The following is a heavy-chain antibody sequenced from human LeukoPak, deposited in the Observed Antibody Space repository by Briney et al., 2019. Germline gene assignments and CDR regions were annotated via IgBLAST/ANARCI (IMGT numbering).Heavy chain of an antibody. CDR3: ARSSSWYRFHY. J-gene: IGHJ4*02. CDR2: INHSGST. CDR1: GGSFSGYY. D-gene: IGHD6-13*01. V-gene: IGHV4-34*01. Sequence: SETLSLTCAVYGGSFSGYYWSWIRQPPGKGLEWIGEINHSGSTNYNPSLKSRVTISVDTSKNQFSLKLSSVTAADTAVYYCARSSSWYRFHYWGQGTLVTVSS.